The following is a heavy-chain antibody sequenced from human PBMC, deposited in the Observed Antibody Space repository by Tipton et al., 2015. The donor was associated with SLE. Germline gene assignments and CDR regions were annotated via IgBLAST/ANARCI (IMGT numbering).Heavy chain of an antibody. CDR3: ARGPIGGGYSGYDTNWFDP. CDR2: IHYSGTT. V-gene: IGHV4-59*01. J-gene: IGHJ5*02. CDR1: GGSIGRDY. Sequence: TLSLTCTVSGGSIGRDYLSWIRQPPGKGLEWIGYIHYSGTTYYNPSLQGRVTISVDTSKSQFSLKLNSVTAADTAIYSCARGPIGGGYSGYDTNWFDPWGQGTLVTVSS. D-gene: IGHD5-12*01.